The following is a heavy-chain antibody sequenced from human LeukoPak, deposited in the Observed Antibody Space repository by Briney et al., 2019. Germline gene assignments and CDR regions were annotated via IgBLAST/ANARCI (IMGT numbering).Heavy chain of an antibody. J-gene: IGHJ6*03. CDR3: AREGPMVRGVISYYYYYMDV. CDR1: GGSISSYY. V-gene: IGHV4-59*12. Sequence: SETLSLTCTVSGGSISSYYWSWIRQPPGKGLEWIGSIYYSGSTYYNPSLKSRVTISVDTSKNQFSLKLSSVTAADTAVYYCAREGPMVRGVISYYYYYMDVWGKGTTVTVSS. CDR2: IYYSGST. D-gene: IGHD3-10*01.